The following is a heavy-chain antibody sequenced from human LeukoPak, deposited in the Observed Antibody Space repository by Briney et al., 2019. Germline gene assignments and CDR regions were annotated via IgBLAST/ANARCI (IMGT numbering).Heavy chain of an antibody. J-gene: IGHJ6*03. D-gene: IGHD4-17*01. V-gene: IGHV4-39*01. CDR1: GGSISSSSYY. CDR3: ARHCYGDYYYYFYMDV. Sequence: SEALSLTCTVSGGSISSSSYYWGWIRQPPGKGLEWIGRIYYSGSTYYNPSLKSRVTISVDTSKNQFSLKLSSVTAADTAVYYCARHCYGDYYYYFYMDVWGKGTTVTVSS. CDR2: IYYSGST.